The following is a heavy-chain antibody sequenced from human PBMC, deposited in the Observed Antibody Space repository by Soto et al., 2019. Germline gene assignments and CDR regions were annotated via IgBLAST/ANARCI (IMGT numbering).Heavy chain of an antibody. J-gene: IGHJ4*02. Sequence: QVQLVQSGAEVKKPGASVKVSCKASGYTFTSYAMHWVRQAPGQRLEWMGWINAGNGNTKYSQKFQGRVTITRDTSESTAYMELSSMRSEDTAVYYCAGGKAAAGTPYYFDSWGQGTLVTVSS. V-gene: IGHV1-3*01. D-gene: IGHD6-13*01. CDR2: INAGNGNT. CDR1: GYTFTSYA. CDR3: AGGKAAAGTPYYFDS.